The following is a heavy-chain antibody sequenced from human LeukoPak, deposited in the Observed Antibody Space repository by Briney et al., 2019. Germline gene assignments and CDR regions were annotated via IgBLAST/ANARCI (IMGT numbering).Heavy chain of an antibody. CDR2: IIPILGIG. Sequence: ASVKVSCKASGGTFSSYAINWVRQAPGQGLEWMGRIIPILGIGNYAQKFQGRVTITTDESTSTAYMELSSLRSEDTAVYYCARGELLRYYYYYMDVWGKGTTVTVSS. J-gene: IGHJ6*03. V-gene: IGHV1-69*04. CDR1: GGTFSSYA. D-gene: IGHD2-15*01. CDR3: ARGELLRYYYYYMDV.